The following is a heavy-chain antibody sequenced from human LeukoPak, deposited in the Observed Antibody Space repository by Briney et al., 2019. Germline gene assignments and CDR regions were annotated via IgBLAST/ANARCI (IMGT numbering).Heavy chain of an antibody. J-gene: IGHJ4*02. V-gene: IGHV3-23*01. CDR1: GFTFNNFG. CDR3: AKDRTMVTPEFFDY. D-gene: IGHD4-23*01. CDR2: ISGRGGST. Sequence: GGSLRLSCAASGFTFNNFGMQWVRQAPGKGLEWVSSISGRGGSTYYADSVKGRFTISRDNSKNTLYLQMNSLRAEDTAVYYCAKDRTMVTPEFFDYWGQGTLVTVSS.